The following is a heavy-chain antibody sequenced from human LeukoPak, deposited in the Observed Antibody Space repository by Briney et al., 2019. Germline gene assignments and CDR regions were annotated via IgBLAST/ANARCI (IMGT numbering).Heavy chain of an antibody. CDR1: GFNFNKYD. D-gene: IGHD6-19*01. V-gene: IGHV3-23*01. CDR3: AKGGWLDD. CDR2: ITGRSDKT. Sequence: PGGSLRLSCAASGFNFNKYDMTWARQAPGKGLEWVSTITGRSDKTYYTDSVKGRFVTSRDNSKDTLYLQMNSLRAEDPALYYCAKGGWLDDLGQGALVTVSS. J-gene: IGHJ4*02.